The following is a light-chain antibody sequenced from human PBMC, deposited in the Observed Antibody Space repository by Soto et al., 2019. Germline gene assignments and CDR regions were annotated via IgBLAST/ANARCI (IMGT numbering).Light chain of an antibody. V-gene: IGLV1-40*01. CDR1: SSNIGTPYD. CDR3: QSYDSRLSGYVI. J-gene: IGLJ2*01. Sequence: QSVLTQPPSVSGAPGQRVTISCTGSSSNIGTPYDVHWYQQLPGTAPKLLIYGNSNRPSWVPDRFSGSKSGTSASLAITGLQAEDEADYYCQSYDSRLSGYVIFGGGTKLTVL. CDR2: GNS.